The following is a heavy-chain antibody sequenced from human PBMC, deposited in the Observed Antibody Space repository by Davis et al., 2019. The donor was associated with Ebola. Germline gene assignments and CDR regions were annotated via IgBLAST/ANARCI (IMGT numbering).Heavy chain of an antibody. V-gene: IGHV1-18*01. CDR2: ISAHNGNK. Sequence: ASVKVSCKASGGTFSSSAISWVRQAPGQGLEWMGWISAHNGNKNYAQKLQGRVTMTTDTSTSTAYMELRSLRSDDTAVYYCAMSPILDGSGSYYADYWGQGTLVTVSS. CDR3: AMSPILDGSGSYYADY. CDR1: GGTFSSSA. J-gene: IGHJ4*02. D-gene: IGHD3-10*01.